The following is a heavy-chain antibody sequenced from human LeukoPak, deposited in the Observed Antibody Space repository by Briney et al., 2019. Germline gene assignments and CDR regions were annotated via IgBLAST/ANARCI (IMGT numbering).Heavy chain of an antibody. V-gene: IGHV4-31*03. CDR2: IYYSGST. CDR3: ARASYDFWRPRNWFDP. J-gene: IGHJ5*02. Sequence: SETLSLTCTVSGGSISSGGYYWSWIRQHPGTGLEWIGYIYYSGSTYYNPSLKSRVTISVDTSKNQFSLKLSSVTAADTAVYYCARASYDFWRPRNWFDPWGQGTLVTVSS. CDR1: GGSISSGGYY. D-gene: IGHD3-3*01.